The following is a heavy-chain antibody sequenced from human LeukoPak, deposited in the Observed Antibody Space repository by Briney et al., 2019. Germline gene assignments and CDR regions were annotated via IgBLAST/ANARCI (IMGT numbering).Heavy chain of an antibody. CDR1: GGSISSYY. V-gene: IGHV4-59*08. CDR3: ARAGASPTRTPAARNYFDY. D-gene: IGHD2-2*01. CDR2: IYYTGST. J-gene: IGHJ4*02. Sequence: SETLSLTCTVSGGSISSYYWSWIRQPPGKGLEWIGYIYYTGSTNYNPSLKSRVTISVDTSKNQFSLKLSSVTAADTAVYYCARAGASPTRTPAARNYFDYWGQGTLVTVSS.